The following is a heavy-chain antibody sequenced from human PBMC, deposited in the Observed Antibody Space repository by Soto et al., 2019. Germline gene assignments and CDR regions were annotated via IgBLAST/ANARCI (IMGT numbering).Heavy chain of an antibody. CDR1: GGTFSSYT. CDR3: AQTTVTTGGLFDP. J-gene: IGHJ5*02. CDR2: IIPILGIA. D-gene: IGHD4-17*01. V-gene: IGHV1-69*02. Sequence: QVQLVQSGAEVKKPGSSVKVSCKASGGTFSSYTISWVRQAPGQGLEWMGRIIPILGIANYAQKFQGRVTITADKSTSTAYMELSSLRSEDTAVYYCAQTTVTTGGLFDPWGQGTLVTVSS.